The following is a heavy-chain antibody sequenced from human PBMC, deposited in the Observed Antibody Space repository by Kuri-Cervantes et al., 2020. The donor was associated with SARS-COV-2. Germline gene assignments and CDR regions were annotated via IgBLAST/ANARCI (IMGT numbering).Heavy chain of an antibody. V-gene: IGHV3-33*01. CDR3: ERDLSTVLGEDYFDY. Sequence: GGSLRLSCAASGFTFSSYGMHWVRQAPGKGLEWVAVIWYDGSNKYYADSVKGRFTISRDNSKNTLYLQMNSLRAEDTAVYYCERDLSTVLGEDYFDYWGQGTLVTVSS. CDR2: IWYDGSNK. J-gene: IGHJ4*02. D-gene: IGHD2-8*01. CDR1: GFTFSSYG.